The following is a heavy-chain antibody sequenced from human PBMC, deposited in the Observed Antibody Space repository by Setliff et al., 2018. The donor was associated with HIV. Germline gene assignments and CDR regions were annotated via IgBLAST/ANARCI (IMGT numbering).Heavy chain of an antibody. CDR1: GYTFMNFA. V-gene: IGHV7-4-1*02. CDR2: INPNTGNP. Sequence: ASVKVSCKASGYTFMNFAMHWVRQAPGQGLEWMGWINPNTGNPTYAQGFTGRFVFSLDTSVSTAYLQISSLEAQDTGVYYCARRSHSVGTSWPFDHWGQGTLVTVSS. CDR3: ARRSHSVGTSWPFDH. D-gene: IGHD6-13*01. J-gene: IGHJ4*02.